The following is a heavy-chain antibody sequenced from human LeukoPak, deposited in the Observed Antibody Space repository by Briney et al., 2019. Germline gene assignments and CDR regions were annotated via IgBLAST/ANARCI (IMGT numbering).Heavy chain of an antibody. Sequence: ASVKASCKVSGYTLTELSMHWVRQAPGKGLEWMGGFDPEDGETIYAQKFQGRVTMTEDTSTDTAYMELSSLRSEDTAVYYCATDQSEEAAGHYYGMDVWGQGTTVTVSS. V-gene: IGHV1-24*01. CDR2: FDPEDGET. D-gene: IGHD6-25*01. J-gene: IGHJ6*02. CDR1: GYTLTELS. CDR3: ATDQSEEAAGHYYGMDV.